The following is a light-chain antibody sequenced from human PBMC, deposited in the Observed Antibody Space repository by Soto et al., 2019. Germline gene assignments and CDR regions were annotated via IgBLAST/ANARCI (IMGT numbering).Light chain of an antibody. V-gene: IGKV1-27*01. CDR3: QKYNSANSWT. Sequence: DIQMTQAPSSLSASVGDRVTITCRASQGIHNCLAWYQQKTGKVPTLXXYAASTLQSGVPCRFSGSGSGTDFTLTISSLQHEDVATYSCQKYNSANSWTFGQGTKVDIK. CDR1: QGIHNC. CDR2: AAS. J-gene: IGKJ1*01.